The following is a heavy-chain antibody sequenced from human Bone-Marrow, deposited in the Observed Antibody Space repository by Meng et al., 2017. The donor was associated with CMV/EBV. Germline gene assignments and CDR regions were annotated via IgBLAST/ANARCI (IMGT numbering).Heavy chain of an antibody. V-gene: IGHV3-30*04. D-gene: IGHD2-2*01. CDR2: ISYDGSNK. CDR1: GFTFSSYA. J-gene: IGHJ4*02. CDR3: ARVSCSSTSCYFDY. Sequence: GGSLRLSCAASGFTFSSYAMHWVRQAPGKGLEWVAVISYDGSNKYYADSVKGRFTISRDNSKNTLYLQMNSLRAEDTAVYYGARVSCSSTSCYFDYWGQGTLVAASS.